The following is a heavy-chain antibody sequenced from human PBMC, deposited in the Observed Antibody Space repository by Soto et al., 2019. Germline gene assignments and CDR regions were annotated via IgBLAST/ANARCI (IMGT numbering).Heavy chain of an antibody. V-gene: IGHV1-24*01. CDR1: GYTLTELS. J-gene: IGHJ4*02. Sequence: ASVQVSCKVSGYTLTELSMHWVRQAPGKGLEWMGGFDPEDGETIYAQKFQGRVTMTEDTSTDTAYMELSSLRSEDTAGYYWASHRVNDYGGNDFDYWGQGTLVTVSS. D-gene: IGHD4-17*01. CDR2: FDPEDGET. CDR3: ASHRVNDYGGNDFDY.